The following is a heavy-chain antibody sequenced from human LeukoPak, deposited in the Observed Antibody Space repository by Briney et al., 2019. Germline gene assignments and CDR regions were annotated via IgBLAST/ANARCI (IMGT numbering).Heavy chain of an antibody. D-gene: IGHD3-22*01. V-gene: IGHV4-39*07. CDR2: IYYSGST. CDR3: AKEHYDSSGYYDY. J-gene: IGHJ4*02. CDR1: GGSISSSSYY. Sequence: SETLSLTCTVSGGSISSSSYYWGWIRQPPGKGLEWIGSIYYSGSTYYNPSLKSRVTISVDTSKNQFSLKLSSVTAADTAVYYCAKEHYDSSGYYDYWGQGTLVTVSS.